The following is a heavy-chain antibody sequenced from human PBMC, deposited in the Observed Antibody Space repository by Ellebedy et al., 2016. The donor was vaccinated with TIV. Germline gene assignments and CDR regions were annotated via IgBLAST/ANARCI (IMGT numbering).Heavy chain of an antibody. CDR2: IYPGDSDT. V-gene: IGHV5-51*01. CDR3: ARHEVSSSSAGWFDP. J-gene: IGHJ5*02. Sequence: GESLKISXKGSGYSFTSYWIGWVRQMPGKGLEWMGIIYPGDSDTRYSPSFQGQVTISADKSISTAYLQWSSLKASDTAMYYCARHEVSSSSAGWFDPWGQGTLVTVSS. CDR1: GYSFTSYW. D-gene: IGHD6-6*01.